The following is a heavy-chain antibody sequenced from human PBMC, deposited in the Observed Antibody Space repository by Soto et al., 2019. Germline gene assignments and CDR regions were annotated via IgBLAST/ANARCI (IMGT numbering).Heavy chain of an antibody. J-gene: IGHJ4*02. V-gene: IGHV3-15*01. CDR2: IKSKTDGGTA. CDR3: ATGRFSSSLYFDY. Sequence: EVQLVESGGGLVKPGGSLRLSCAASGFNFSNAWMTWVRQAPGKGLEWVGRIKSKTDGGTAVYAAPVKGRFTISRDDSKNTLYLQMNSLKTEDTAMYYCATGRFSSSLYFDYWGQGTLVTVSS. D-gene: IGHD6-6*01. CDR1: GFNFSNAW.